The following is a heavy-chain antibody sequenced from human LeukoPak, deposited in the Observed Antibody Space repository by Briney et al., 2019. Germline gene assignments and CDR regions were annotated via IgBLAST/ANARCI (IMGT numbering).Heavy chain of an antibody. CDR2: IYSSGST. V-gene: IGHV4-4*07. CDR3: ARDPGSFGSGTRDAFDF. D-gene: IGHD3-10*01. Sequence: SETLSLICSVSGDSMRSFYWSWIRQPAGKGLEWIGRIYSSGSTNYNPSLQSRVTMSLDMSKNYFSLQLTSLTVADTAVYYCARDPGSFGSGTRDAFDFWGRGTMITVSS. J-gene: IGHJ3*01. CDR1: GDSMRSFY.